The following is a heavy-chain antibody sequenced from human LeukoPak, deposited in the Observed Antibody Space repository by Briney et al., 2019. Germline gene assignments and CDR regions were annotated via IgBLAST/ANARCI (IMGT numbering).Heavy chain of an antibody. CDR3: ARVYDFWGGYLYYFDY. Sequence: ASVKVSCKASGYTFTGYYMHWVRQAPGQGLEWMGWINPNSGGTNYAQKFQGRVTMTRDTSISTAYMELSRLRSDDTAVYYCARVYDFWGGYLYYFDYWGQGTLVTVSS. D-gene: IGHD3-3*01. V-gene: IGHV1-2*02. J-gene: IGHJ4*02. CDR1: GYTFTGYY. CDR2: INPNSGGT.